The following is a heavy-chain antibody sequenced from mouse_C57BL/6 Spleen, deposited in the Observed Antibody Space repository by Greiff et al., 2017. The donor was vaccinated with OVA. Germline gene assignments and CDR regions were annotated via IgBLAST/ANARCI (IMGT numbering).Heavy chain of an antibody. J-gene: IGHJ2*01. D-gene: IGHD2-3*01. Sequence: EVQLVESGGGLVKPGGSLKLSCAASGFTFSDYGMHWVRQAPEKGLEWVAYISSGSSTIYYADTVKGRFIISRYNAKNTLFLQMTSLRSEDTAMYYCASGGYYVWYWGQGTTLTVSS. CDR3: ASGGYYVWY. CDR2: ISSGSSTI. CDR1: GFTFSDYG. V-gene: IGHV5-17*01.